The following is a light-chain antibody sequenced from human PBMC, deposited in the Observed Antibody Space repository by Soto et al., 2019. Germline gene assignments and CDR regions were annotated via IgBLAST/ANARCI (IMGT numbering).Light chain of an antibody. Sequence: QSVLTQPPSASGTPGQRVTISCSGSTSNIETNTVSWFQQLPRTAPKLLIYSNNQRPSGVPDRFSGSKSGTSASLAISGPQSEDEADYYCAAWDDSLNGPHYVFGTGTKVTVL. CDR3: AAWDDSLNGPHYV. CDR1: TSNIETNT. J-gene: IGLJ1*01. V-gene: IGLV1-44*01. CDR2: SNN.